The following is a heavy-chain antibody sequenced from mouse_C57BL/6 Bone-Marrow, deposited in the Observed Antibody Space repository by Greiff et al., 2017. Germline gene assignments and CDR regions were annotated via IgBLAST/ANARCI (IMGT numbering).Heavy chain of an antibody. CDR1: GYTFTSYW. Sequence: QVQLQQPGAELVKPGASVKLSCKASGYTFTSYWMQWVKQRPGQGLEWIGEIDPSDSSTNYNQKFKGKATLTVDTSSSTAYMQLSSLTSEDSAVYYCARERLSVYYFDYWGQGTTLTVSS. V-gene: IGHV1-50*01. J-gene: IGHJ2*01. CDR2: IDPSDSST. CDR3: ARERLSVYYFDY.